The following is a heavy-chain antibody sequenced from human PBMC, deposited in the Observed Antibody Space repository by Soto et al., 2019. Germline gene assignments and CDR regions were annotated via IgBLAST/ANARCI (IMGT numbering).Heavy chain of an antibody. J-gene: IGHJ6*02. D-gene: IGHD6-13*01. V-gene: IGHV5-51*01. CDR3: SRTAAAGKYSYVVAV. CDR1: GYSFTSYW. CDR2: IYPGDSDT. Sequence: PGESLKISCKGSGYSFTSYWIGWVRQMPGKGLEWMGIIYPGDSDTRYSPSFQGQVTISADKSISTAYLQWSSLKASDTAMYYCSRTAAAGKYSYVVAVSGQGTPVTASS.